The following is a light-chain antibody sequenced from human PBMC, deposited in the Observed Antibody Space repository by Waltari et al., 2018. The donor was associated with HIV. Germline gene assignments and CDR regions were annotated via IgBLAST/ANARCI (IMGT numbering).Light chain of an antibody. Sequence: QSALTQPRPVSGSPGQSVTISCTGHSSDIGAYTYVSWYQQHPGKAPKLTIYDVNKRPSGVPDRFSGSKSGNTASLNISGLQAEDESDYYCCSYAGIWGVFGTGTKVTVL. J-gene: IGLJ1*01. CDR2: DVN. CDR1: SSDIGAYTY. CDR3: CSYAGIWGV. V-gene: IGLV2-11*01.